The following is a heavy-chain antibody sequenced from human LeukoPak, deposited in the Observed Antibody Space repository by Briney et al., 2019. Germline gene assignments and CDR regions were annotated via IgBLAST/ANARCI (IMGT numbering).Heavy chain of an antibody. CDR1: GYSFTSHW. Sequence: GESLKISCQGSGYSFTSHWISWVRQMPGKGLEWMGRIAPSDSYTNYRPSFQGHVTISADKSISTAYLQWSSLKASDTAMYYCARHRDCSSGACYPDYWGQGTLVTVSS. D-gene: IGHD2-15*01. V-gene: IGHV5-10-1*01. CDR3: ARHRDCSSGACYPDY. J-gene: IGHJ4*02. CDR2: IAPSDSYT.